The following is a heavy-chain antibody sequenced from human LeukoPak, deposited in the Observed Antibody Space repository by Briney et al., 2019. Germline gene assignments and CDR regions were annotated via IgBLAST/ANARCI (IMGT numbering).Heavy chain of an antibody. CDR1: GYTFTSYY. CDR3: ARDRGMVRGVIINWFDP. CDR2: INPSGGST. V-gene: IGHV1-46*01. Sequence: ASVKVSCKASGYTFTSYYMHWVRQAPGQGLEWMGIINPSGGSTSYAQKFQDRVTMTRDMSTSTVYMELSSLRSEDTAVYYCARDRGMVRGVIINWFDPWGQGTLVTVSS. D-gene: IGHD3-10*01. J-gene: IGHJ5*02.